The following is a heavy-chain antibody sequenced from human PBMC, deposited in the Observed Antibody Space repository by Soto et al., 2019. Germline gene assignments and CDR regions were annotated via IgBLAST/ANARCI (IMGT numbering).Heavy chain of an antibody. V-gene: IGHV1-18*01. CDR2: ISAYNGNT. J-gene: IGHJ3*02. CDR3: ARGSEYCSGGSCYPTDI. Sequence: QVPLVQSGAEVKKPGASVKVSCKASGYTFISYGISWVRQAPGQGLEWMGWISAYNGNTNYAQKLQGRVTMTTDTSTSTGYMELRSLRSDDTAVYYCARGSEYCSGGSCYPTDIWGQGTMVTVSS. CDR1: GYTFISYG. D-gene: IGHD2-15*01.